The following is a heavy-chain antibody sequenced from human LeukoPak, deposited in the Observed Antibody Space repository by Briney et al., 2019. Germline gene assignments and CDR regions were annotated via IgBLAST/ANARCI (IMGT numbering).Heavy chain of an antibody. CDR1: GFTASSNY. CDR3: AREGKWLQLRYFDY. Sequence: PGGSLRLSCAASGFTASSNYMSWVRQAPGKGLEWVSVIHTGGSTYYADSVKGRFTISRDTSNNTLYLQMNSLRADDTAVYYCAREGKWLQLRYFDYWGQGTLVTVSS. D-gene: IGHD5-24*01. CDR2: IHTGGST. J-gene: IGHJ4*02. V-gene: IGHV3-53*01.